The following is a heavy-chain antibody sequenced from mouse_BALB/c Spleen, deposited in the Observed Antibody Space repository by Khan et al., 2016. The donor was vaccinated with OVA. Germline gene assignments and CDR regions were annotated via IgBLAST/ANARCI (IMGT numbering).Heavy chain of an antibody. D-gene: IGHD1-1*01. CDR1: GYSITSDYA. V-gene: IGHV3-2*02. CDR3: ARRYYYGHWYFDV. J-gene: IGHJ1*01. CDR2: ISYSGST. Sequence: VRLQQSGPGLVKPSQSLSLTCTVTGYSITSDYAWNWIRQLPGNKLEWMAYISYSGSTSYHPSLKSRVSITRDTSKNQFFLQLNSVTTEDTATYYCARRYYYGHWYFDVWGAGTTVTVSS.